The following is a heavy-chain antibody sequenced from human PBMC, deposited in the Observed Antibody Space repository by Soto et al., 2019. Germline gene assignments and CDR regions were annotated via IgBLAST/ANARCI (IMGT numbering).Heavy chain of an antibody. CDR1: GGTFSSYA. CDR3: ARSAYSSSWDPYYYYYGMDV. CDR2: IIPIFGTA. D-gene: IGHD6-13*01. Sequence: GASVEISCRASGGTFSSYAISWVRQAPGQGLEWMGGIIPIFGTANYAQKFQGRVTITADKSTSTAYMELSSLRSEDTAVYYCARSAYSSSWDPYYYYYGMDVWGQGTTVTVSS. J-gene: IGHJ6*02. V-gene: IGHV1-69*06.